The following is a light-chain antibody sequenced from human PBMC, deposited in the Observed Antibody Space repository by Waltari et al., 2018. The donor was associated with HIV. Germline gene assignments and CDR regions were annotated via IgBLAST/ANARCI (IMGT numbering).Light chain of an antibody. V-gene: IGLV1-40*01. CDR3: QSYDSNLSGL. CDR2: GNS. J-gene: IGLJ2*01. CDR1: SSNIGAGYD. Sequence: QSELTQPPSVSAAPGQRVTISCTGSSSNIGAGYDVHWYQQVPGRAPKVVIYGNSNRPSGGHDRFSGSKAGSSASLVITGLQSEDEADYYCQSYDSNLSGLFGGGTKVTVL.